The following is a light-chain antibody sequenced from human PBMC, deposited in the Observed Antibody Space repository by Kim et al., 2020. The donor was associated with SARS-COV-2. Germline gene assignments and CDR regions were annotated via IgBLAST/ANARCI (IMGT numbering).Light chain of an antibody. Sequence: DIQMTQSPSTLSASVGTRVTMTCRASQSISNNLAWYQQKPGKAPKVLIYKASSLESGVPSRFSGSGSGTEFTLTISSLQPDDFATYYCQHYNGYPLTFGGGTKVDIK. CDR2: KAS. J-gene: IGKJ4*01. CDR1: QSISNN. CDR3: QHYNGYPLT. V-gene: IGKV1-5*03.